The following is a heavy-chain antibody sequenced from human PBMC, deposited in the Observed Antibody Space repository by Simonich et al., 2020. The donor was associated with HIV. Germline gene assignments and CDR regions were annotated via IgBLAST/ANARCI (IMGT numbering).Heavy chain of an antibody. D-gene: IGHD3-16*01. CDR3: ASGGSISSVWADDY. J-gene: IGHJ4*02. CDR1: GFTFSSSA. Sequence: QVQLVESGGGVVQPGRSLRLSCEASGFTFSSSAMHWVRQAPGKGLEWVAVISYDGSNKYYADSVKGRFTISRDNSKNTLYLQMNSLRAEDTAVYYCASGGSISSVWADDYWGQGTLVTVSS. V-gene: IGHV3-30*07. CDR2: ISYDGSNK.